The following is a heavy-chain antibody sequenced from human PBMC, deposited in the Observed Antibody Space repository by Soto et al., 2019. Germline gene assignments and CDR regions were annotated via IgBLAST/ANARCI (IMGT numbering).Heavy chain of an antibody. Sequence: SETLSLTCTVSGGSISSGGYYWSWIRQHPGKGLEWIGYIYYSGSTYYNPSLKSRVTIAVDTSKNQFSLKLSSVTAADTAVYYCASGLICSSTSCYRNWFDPWGQGTLVTVSS. CDR1: GGSISSGGYY. J-gene: IGHJ5*02. D-gene: IGHD2-2*01. CDR2: IYYSGST. V-gene: IGHV4-31*03. CDR3: ASGLICSSTSCYRNWFDP.